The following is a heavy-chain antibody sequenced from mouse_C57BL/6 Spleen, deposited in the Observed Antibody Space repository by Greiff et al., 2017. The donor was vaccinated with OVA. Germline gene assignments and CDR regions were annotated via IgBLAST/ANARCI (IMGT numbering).Heavy chain of an antibody. CDR3: ARQHYKGYYAIDY. V-gene: IGHV1-18*01. CDR1: GYTFTDYN. Sequence: VQLKESGPELVKPGASVKIPCKASGYTFTDYNMDWVKQSHGKSLEWIGDINPNNGGTIYNQKFKGKATLTVDKSSSTAYMELRSLTSEDTAVYYCARQHYKGYYAIDYWGQGTSVTVSS. CDR2: INPNNGGT. D-gene: IGHD2-12*01. J-gene: IGHJ4*01.